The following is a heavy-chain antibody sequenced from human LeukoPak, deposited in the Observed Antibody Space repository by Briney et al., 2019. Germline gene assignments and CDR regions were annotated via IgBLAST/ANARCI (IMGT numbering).Heavy chain of an antibody. Sequence: SETLSLTCAVYGGSFSGYYWSWIRQPPGKGLEWIGEINHSGSTNYNPSLKSRVTISVDTSKNQFSLKLSSVTAADTAVYYCARRHFWQWLGHNWFDPWGQGTLVTVSS. CDR3: ARRHFWQWLGHNWFDP. CDR2: INHSGST. V-gene: IGHV4-34*01. J-gene: IGHJ5*02. CDR1: GGSFSGYY. D-gene: IGHD6-19*01.